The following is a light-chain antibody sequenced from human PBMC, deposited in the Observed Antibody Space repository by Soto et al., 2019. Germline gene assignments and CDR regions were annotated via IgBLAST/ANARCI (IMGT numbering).Light chain of an antibody. Sequence: DIQMTQSPSTLSASVGDRVTITCRASQSISNWLAWYQQKPGKAPKLLIYMASTLETGVPSMFSGSGSGAEFTLTISSLQPEDFATYYCQQYKSFPWTFGQGAKVEI. V-gene: IGKV1-5*03. CDR3: QQYKSFPWT. J-gene: IGKJ1*01. CDR2: MAS. CDR1: QSISNW.